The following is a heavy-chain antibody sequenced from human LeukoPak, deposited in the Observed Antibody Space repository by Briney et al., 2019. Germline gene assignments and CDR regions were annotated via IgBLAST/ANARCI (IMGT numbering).Heavy chain of an antibody. Sequence: SETLSLTCTVSGGSVSSSSHSWGWIRQPPGKGLEWIGSIYHSGTTYYNPSLKSRITISVDTSKNQFSLKLNSVTAADTAVYYCARLRDRSPSSWYFDNWGQGSQVTVSS. D-gene: IGHD6-13*01. CDR3: ARLRDRSPSSWYFDN. V-gene: IGHV4-39*01. CDR2: IYHSGTT. CDR1: GGSVSSSSHS. J-gene: IGHJ4*02.